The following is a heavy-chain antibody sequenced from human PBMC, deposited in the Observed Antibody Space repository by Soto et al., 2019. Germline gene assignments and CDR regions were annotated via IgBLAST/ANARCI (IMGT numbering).Heavy chain of an antibody. J-gene: IGHJ6*02. CDR3: AKGGAIVAAGTRVYLYNAMDV. CDR1: GYTFTGYY. Sequence: ASVKVSCKASGYTFTGYYVHWVLQAPGQGVEWMGWINPNSGYTYLAQRFQGRVTMNRDTSTGTAYMELRGLTSDDTAEYYCAKGGAIVAAGTRVYLYNAMDVWGQGTTVTVSS. CDR2: INPNSGYT. V-gene: IGHV1-2*02. D-gene: IGHD1-26*01.